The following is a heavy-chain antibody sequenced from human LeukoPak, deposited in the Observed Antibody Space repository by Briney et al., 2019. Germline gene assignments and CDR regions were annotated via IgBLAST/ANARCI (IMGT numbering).Heavy chain of an antibody. CDR1: GFTFSSYA. CDR3: ARNGRELYQRGETDY. D-gene: IGHD1-26*01. V-gene: IGHV3-30-3*01. CDR2: ISYDGSNK. Sequence: GGSLRLSCAASGFTFSSYAMHWVRQAPGKGLEWVAVISYDGSNKYYADSVKGRFTISRDNSKNTLYLQMNSLRAEDTAVYYCARNGRELYQRGETDYWGQGTLVTVSS. J-gene: IGHJ4*02.